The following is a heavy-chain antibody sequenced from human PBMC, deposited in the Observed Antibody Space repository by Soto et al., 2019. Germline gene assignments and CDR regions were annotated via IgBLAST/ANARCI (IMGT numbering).Heavy chain of an antibody. V-gene: IGHV4-34*01. CDR2: IYHNGAT. Sequence: SETLSLTCAVYGGSFSDNYWSWVRQPPGKGLEWIGEIYHNGATNYSPSLGSRVAISVDTSKNQFSLKLKSVTAADTAIYYCARRTVNIRTFYSGLKTHCFDYWGQGAPVTVSS. D-gene: IGHD6-19*01. J-gene: IGHJ4*02. CDR3: ARRTVNIRTFYSGLKTHCFDY. CDR1: GGSFSDNY.